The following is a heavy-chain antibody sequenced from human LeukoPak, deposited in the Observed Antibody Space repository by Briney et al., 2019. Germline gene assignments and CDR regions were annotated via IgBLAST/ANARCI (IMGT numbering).Heavy chain of an antibody. CDR2: ISGSGGST. Sequence: GGSLRLSCAASGFTFSSYAMSWVRQAPGKGLEWVSAISGSGGSTYYADSVKGRFTISRDNSKNTLYLQMNSLRAEDTAVYYCARVVYSGSYPVGESDYWGQGTLVTVSS. CDR1: GFTFSSYA. CDR3: ARVVYSGSYPVGESDY. V-gene: IGHV3-23*01. J-gene: IGHJ4*02. D-gene: IGHD1-26*01.